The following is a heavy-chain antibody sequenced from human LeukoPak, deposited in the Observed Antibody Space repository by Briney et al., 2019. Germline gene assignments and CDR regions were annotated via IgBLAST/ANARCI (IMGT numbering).Heavy chain of an antibody. CDR2: ISSSSSYI. J-gene: IGHJ4*02. CDR3: ARVGYGSTFYFDY. D-gene: IGHD3-10*01. V-gene: IGHV3-21*01. CDR1: GFNLSSFI. Sequence: GGSLSLSCVVSGFNLSSFIMKCVRPAPGKGLEWVSSISSSSSYIYYADLVKGRFTISTDKATNSPYLQMNSLRAEDTAVYYCARVGYGSTFYFDYSGQGTLVTVSS.